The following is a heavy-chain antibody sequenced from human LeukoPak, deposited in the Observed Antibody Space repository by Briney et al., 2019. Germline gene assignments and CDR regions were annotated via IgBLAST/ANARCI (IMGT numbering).Heavy chain of an antibody. J-gene: IGHJ6*02. D-gene: IGHD5-18*01. CDR1: GFTFSSYA. CDR3: ARDAVDTANAV. V-gene: IGHV3-64*04. Sequence: GGSLRLSCSASGFTFSSYAMHWVRQAPGKGLEYVSAISSNGGSTYYADSVKGRFTISRDNAKNTLYLQMNSLRAEDTAVYYCARDAVDTANAVWGQGTTVTVSS. CDR2: ISSNGGST.